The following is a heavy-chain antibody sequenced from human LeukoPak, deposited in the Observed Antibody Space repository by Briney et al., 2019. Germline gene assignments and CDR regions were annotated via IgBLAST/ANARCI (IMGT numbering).Heavy chain of an antibody. Sequence: SETLSLTCTVSGGSISIYYWSWIRQPPGKGLEWLGYVYNSGSTDYNPSLKSRVAISADTSKNQFSLKLSSVTAADTAVYYCVRDRELFYWGQGTLVTVSS. J-gene: IGHJ4*02. CDR3: VRDRELFY. D-gene: IGHD1-7*01. V-gene: IGHV4-59*01. CDR2: VYNSGST. CDR1: GGSISIYY.